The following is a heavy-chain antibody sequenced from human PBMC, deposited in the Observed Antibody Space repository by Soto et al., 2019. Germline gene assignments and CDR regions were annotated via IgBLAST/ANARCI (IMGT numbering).Heavy chain of an antibody. CDR2: ISYDGSNK. V-gene: IGHV3-30-3*01. Sequence: QAQLVESGGGVVQPGRSLRLSCEASGFTFSSYAMHWVRQAPGKGREWVAVISYDGSNKYYADSVKGRFTISRDNSKNTLSLQMNILRAEDTAVYYCARATNIYFVYWGQVTLVTVSS. D-gene: IGHD5-12*01. CDR3: ARATNIYFVY. CDR1: GFTFSSYA. J-gene: IGHJ4*02.